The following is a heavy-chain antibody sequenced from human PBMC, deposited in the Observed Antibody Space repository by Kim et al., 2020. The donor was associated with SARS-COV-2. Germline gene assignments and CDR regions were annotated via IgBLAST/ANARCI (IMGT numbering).Heavy chain of an antibody. Sequence: GGSLRLSCAASGFTFSSYAMSWVRQAPGKGLEWVSAISGSGGSTYYADSVKGRFTISRDNSKNTLYLQMNSLRAEDTAVYYCAKDLTFGGVIVPAKTFDYWGQGTLVTVSS. CDR2: ISGSGGST. D-gene: IGHD3-16*02. J-gene: IGHJ4*02. CDR1: GFTFSSYA. V-gene: IGHV3-23*01. CDR3: AKDLTFGGVIVPAKTFDY.